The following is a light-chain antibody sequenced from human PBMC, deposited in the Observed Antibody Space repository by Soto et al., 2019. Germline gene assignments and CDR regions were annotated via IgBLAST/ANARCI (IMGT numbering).Light chain of an antibody. CDR2: GTS. V-gene: IGKV3-20*01. J-gene: IGKJ1*01. Sequence: EIVLTQSPGTLSLSPGERATLSCRASQTITTNHLAWYQKKPGQTPRLLIYGTSSRATGIPDRFSGSGSGKDFTRTISRLEPEDFAVYYCQHYGMSPQTFGQGTKVEVK. CDR3: QHYGMSPQT. CDR1: QTITTNH.